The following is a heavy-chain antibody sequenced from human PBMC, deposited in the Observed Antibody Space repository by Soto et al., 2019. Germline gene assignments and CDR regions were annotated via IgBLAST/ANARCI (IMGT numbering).Heavy chain of an antibody. V-gene: IGHV4-59*01. Sequence: PSETLSLTCTVSGDSISSYSWSWIRQPPGKGLEWIGNIHYNGNTKYSPSLKSRVTMSVDTSKNHFSLKLSSVTAADTAVYYCAREGFRYYDILTGYYSYYGMDVWGQGTTVTVSS. J-gene: IGHJ6*02. D-gene: IGHD3-9*01. CDR2: IHYNGNT. CDR1: GDSISSYS. CDR3: AREGFRYYDILTGYYSYYGMDV.